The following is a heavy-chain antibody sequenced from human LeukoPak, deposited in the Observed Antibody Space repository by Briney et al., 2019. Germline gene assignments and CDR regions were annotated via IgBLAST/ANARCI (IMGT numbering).Heavy chain of an antibody. J-gene: IGHJ4*02. Sequence: GGSLRLSCAASGFTFSSYAMSWVRQAPGKGLEWVSAISGSGGSTYYADSVKGRFAISRDNSKNTLYLQMNSLRAEDTAVYYCAKRKGRWLQFPFDYWGQGTLVTVSS. CDR3: AKRKGRWLQFPFDY. D-gene: IGHD5-24*01. CDR2: ISGSGGST. V-gene: IGHV3-23*01. CDR1: GFTFSSYA.